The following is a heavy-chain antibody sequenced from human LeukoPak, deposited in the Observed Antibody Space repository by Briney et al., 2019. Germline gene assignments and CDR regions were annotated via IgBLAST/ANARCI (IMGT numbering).Heavy chain of an antibody. CDR2: IGFSGNI. CDR3: ARLDCVVDGCYNY. J-gene: IGHJ4*02. D-gene: IGHD3/OR15-3a*01. Sequence: PSETLSFTCLVSGNSITTDSWSWIRQPPGKGLEWIGSIGFSGNINYNPPIKSRVTISIDASRKQVSLKLRSVAAADTALYYCARLDCVVDGCYNYWARGSPVGVSS. CDR1: GNSITTDS. V-gene: IGHV4-4*09.